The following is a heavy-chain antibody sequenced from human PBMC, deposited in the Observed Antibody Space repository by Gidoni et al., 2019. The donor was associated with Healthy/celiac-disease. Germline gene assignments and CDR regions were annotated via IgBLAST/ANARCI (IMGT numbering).Heavy chain of an antibody. V-gene: IGHV1-8*03. CDR1: GSTFTSYD. D-gene: IGHD5-18*01. CDR2: MNPNSGNT. CDR3: ARAVDSYTAMVTGETFDY. J-gene: IGHJ4*02. Sequence: QVQLVQSGAEVKKPGASVTVSCKASGSTFTSYDINWVRQATGQGLEWMGWMNPNSGNTGYAQKFQGRVTITRNTSISTAYMELSSLRSEDTAVYYCARAVDSYTAMVTGETFDYWGQGTLVTVSS.